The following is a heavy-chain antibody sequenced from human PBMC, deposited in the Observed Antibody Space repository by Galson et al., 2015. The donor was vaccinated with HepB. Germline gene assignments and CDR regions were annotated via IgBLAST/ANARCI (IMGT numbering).Heavy chain of an antibody. J-gene: IGHJ2*01. CDR1: GGSISSYY. CDR2: IYYSGST. Sequence: SETLSLTCTVSGGSISSYYWSWIRQPPGKGLEWIGYIYYSGSTNYNPSLKSRVTISVDTSKNQFSLKLSSVTAADTAVYYCARYGDGYNSWYFDLWGRGTLVTVSS. CDR3: ARYGDGYNSWYFDL. D-gene: IGHD5-24*01. V-gene: IGHV4-59*01.